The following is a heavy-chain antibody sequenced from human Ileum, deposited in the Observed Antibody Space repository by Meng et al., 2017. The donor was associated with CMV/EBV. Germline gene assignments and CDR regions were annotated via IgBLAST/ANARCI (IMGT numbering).Heavy chain of an antibody. CDR3: MTVTGNYPY. D-gene: IGHD1-7*01. V-gene: IGHV1-2*06. J-gene: IGHJ4*02. Sequence: QVQLVQSGAEVKKPGASVKVSCQASGYTFSAYSMHWVRQAPGQGLEWMGRINPDTGGTNYAQKFQGRVTMTRDTSISTAYMELSRLTSDDTAVYFCMTVTGNYPYWGQGALVTVSS. CDR2: INPDTGGT. CDR1: GYTFSAYS.